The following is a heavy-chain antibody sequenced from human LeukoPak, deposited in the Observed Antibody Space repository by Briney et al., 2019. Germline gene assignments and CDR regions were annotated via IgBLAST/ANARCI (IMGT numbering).Heavy chain of an antibody. Sequence: ASVKVSCKDSGGTFISYAISWVRQAPGQGLEWMGGIVPIFGTANYAQKFQGRVTITADESTSTAYMELSSLRSEDTAVYYCAVLVVVAATPFDYWGQGTLVTVSS. V-gene: IGHV1-69*13. D-gene: IGHD2-15*01. CDR2: IVPIFGTA. J-gene: IGHJ4*02. CDR1: GGTFISYA. CDR3: AVLVVVAATPFDY.